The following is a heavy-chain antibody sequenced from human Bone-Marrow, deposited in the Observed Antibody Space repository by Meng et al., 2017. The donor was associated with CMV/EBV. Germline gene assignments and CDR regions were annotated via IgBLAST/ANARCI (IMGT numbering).Heavy chain of an antibody. J-gene: IGHJ3*02. CDR3: AREDGIVGATSAFDI. CDR1: GFIFTTYT. Sequence: GGSLRLSCVGSGFIFTTYTMNWVRQAPGKGLEWVSSINGRSNYKYYADSVKGRFTISRDNAQNSLYLQMDSLRVEDTAVYYCAREDGIVGATSAFDIWGQGTMVTVS. V-gene: IGHV3-21*06. CDR2: INGRSNYK. D-gene: IGHD1-26*01.